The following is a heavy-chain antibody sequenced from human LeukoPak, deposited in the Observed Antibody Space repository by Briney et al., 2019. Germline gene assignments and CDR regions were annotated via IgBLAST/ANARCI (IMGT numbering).Heavy chain of an antibody. CDR1: GFTFSSYW. V-gene: IGHV3-74*01. J-gene: IGHJ4*02. Sequence: GGSLRLSCAASGFTFSSYWMHWVRQAPGKGLVWVSRINSDGSSTSYAESVEGRFTISRDNAKHTLYLQMNSLRAENTSVYYCARDRNTGSSYENLFEYWGQGSLVTVSS. CDR2: INSDGSST. CDR3: ARDRNTGSSYENLFEY. D-gene: IGHD1-26*01.